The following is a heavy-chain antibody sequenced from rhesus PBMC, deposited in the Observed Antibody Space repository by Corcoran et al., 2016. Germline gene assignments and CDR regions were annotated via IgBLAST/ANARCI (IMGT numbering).Heavy chain of an antibody. Sequence: QVTLKESGPARVKPTQTLTLTCTFSGFSLSTSGLGVGWLRQPLRKTLEWLAHIYWNDDKYYRTSLKSRLTISKDTSKNQVVLTMTNMDPVDTTTYYCARRRNRNRFDVWGPGVMVTVSS. CDR3: ARRRNRNRFDV. J-gene: IGHJ5-1*01. CDR1: GFSLSTSGLG. CDR2: IYWNDDK. D-gene: IGHD4-17*01. V-gene: IGHV2-1*01.